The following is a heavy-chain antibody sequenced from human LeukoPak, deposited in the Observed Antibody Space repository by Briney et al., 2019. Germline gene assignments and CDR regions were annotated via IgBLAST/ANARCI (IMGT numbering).Heavy chain of an antibody. Sequence: GGSLRLSCAASGFTFSSSVMSWVRQAPGKGLEWISSITGSGGSTYYADSVKGRFSISRDNSKNTLYLQMNSLRAEDTAVYYCAKAENGLDYWGQGTLVTVSS. J-gene: IGHJ4*02. CDR2: ITGSGGST. V-gene: IGHV3-23*01. D-gene: IGHD2-8*01. CDR3: AKAENGLDY. CDR1: GFTFSSSV.